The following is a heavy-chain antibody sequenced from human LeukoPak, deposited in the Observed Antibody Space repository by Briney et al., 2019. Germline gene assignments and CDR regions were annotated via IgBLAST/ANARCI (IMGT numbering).Heavy chain of an antibody. J-gene: IGHJ4*02. CDR3: ARGSLFRWFDY. Sequence: PGGSLRLSCAAPGFNFSNYWMSWVRQAPGKGLEWVANIKQDGSEDYYMDSVRGRFTMSRDNAKNSLYLQTNSLRAEDTALYFCARGSLFRWFDYWGQGTLVTVSS. CDR1: GFNFSNYW. V-gene: IGHV3-7*01. D-gene: IGHD3-16*02. CDR2: IKQDGSED.